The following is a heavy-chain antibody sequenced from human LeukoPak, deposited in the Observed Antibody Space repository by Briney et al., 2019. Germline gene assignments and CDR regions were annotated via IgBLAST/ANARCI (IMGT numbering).Heavy chain of an antibody. J-gene: IGHJ4*02. CDR1: GFNFNYFA. D-gene: IGHD4-23*01. Sequence: GGSLRLSCFASGFNFNYFAMSWVRQAPGKRLEWVSTIGDSGSAGSYADSVRGRFTISRVNSKNMVYLQMSSLRADDSAVYYCSRIKYGGNSGYHFDYWGQGTLVTVSS. CDR2: IGDSGSAG. CDR3: SRIKYGGNSGYHFDY. V-gene: IGHV3-23*01.